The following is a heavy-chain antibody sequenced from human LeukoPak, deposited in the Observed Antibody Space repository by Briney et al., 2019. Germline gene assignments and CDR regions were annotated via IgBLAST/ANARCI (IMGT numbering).Heavy chain of an antibody. D-gene: IGHD3-22*01. CDR2: IFYSGST. Sequence: PSETLSLTCTDYGGSFSGYYWSWIRQPPGKGLEWIGNIFYSGSTYYSPSLKSRVTISLDTSRNQFSLKLNSVTAADTAVYYCAKSNGYGLIDIWGQGTMVTVSS. CDR1: GGSFSGYY. CDR3: AKSNGYGLIDI. J-gene: IGHJ3*02. V-gene: IGHV4-59*12.